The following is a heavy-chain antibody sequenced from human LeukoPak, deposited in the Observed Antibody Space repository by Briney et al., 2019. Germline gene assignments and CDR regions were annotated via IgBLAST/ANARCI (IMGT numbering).Heavy chain of an antibody. D-gene: IGHD3-22*01. V-gene: IGHV3-23*01. CDR3: AKDRGRYYDSSGYYWGYYFDS. CDR2: ISGSGGST. Sequence: PGGSLRLSCAASGFTFSTYAVNWVRQAPGKELEWVSTISGSGGSTYYADSVKGRFTISRDNSKNTLYLQMSSLRAEDTAVYYCAKDRGRYYDSSGYYWGYYFDSWGQGILVTVST. J-gene: IGHJ4*02. CDR1: GFTFSTYA.